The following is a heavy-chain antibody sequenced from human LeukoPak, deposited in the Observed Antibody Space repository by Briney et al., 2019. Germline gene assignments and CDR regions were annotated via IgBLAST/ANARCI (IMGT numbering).Heavy chain of an antibody. D-gene: IGHD2-2*01. V-gene: IGHV3-49*04. CDR3: TRGRCSSTSCYSYFDS. Sequence: GGSLRLSCTASGFTFGDYAMSWVRQAPGKGLEWVGFIRRKAYGGKTEYAASVKGRFTISRADSKSIAYLQMNSLRTEDTAVYYCTRGRCSSTSCYSYFDSWGQGNLVTVSS. J-gene: IGHJ4*02. CDR2: IRRKAYGGKT. CDR1: GFTFGDYA.